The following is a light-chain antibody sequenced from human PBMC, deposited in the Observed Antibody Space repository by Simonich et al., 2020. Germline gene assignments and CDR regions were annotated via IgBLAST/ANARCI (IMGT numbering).Light chain of an antibody. CDR3: QQYYSTPWT. CDR2: WAS. J-gene: IGKJ1*01. Sequence: DIVMTQSPDSLAVSLGERATINCKSSQNVLYSSNNKNNLAWYQQKQGQPPKLLIYWASTRESGVPDRFSGSGSGTDFTLTISSLQAEDVAVYYCQQYYSTPWTFGQGTKVEIK. CDR1: QNVLYSSNNKNN. V-gene: IGKV4-1*01.